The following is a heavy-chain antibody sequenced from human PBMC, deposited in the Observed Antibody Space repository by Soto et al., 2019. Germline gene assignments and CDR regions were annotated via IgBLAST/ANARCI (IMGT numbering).Heavy chain of an antibody. V-gene: IGHV3-48*03. Sequence: PGGSLRLSCAASGFTFSSYEMNWVRQAPGKGLEWVSYISSSGITIYYADSVKGRFTISRDNAKNSLYLQMNSLRAEDTAVYYCERGIQGAFDIWGDGTMVTV. CDR2: ISSSGITI. J-gene: IGHJ3*02. D-gene: IGHD6-13*01. CDR1: GFTFSSYE. CDR3: ERGIQGAFDI.